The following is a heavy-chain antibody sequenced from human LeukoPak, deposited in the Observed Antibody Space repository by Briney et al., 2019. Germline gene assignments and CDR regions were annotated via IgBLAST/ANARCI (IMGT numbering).Heavy chain of an antibody. CDR1: GFIVTSNY. V-gene: IGHV3-66*01. D-gene: IGHD3-10*01. Sequence: GGPLRLSCAASGFIVTSNYMSWVRQAPGKGLEWVSVIYGGDSTYYADSVKGRFTISRDNSKNTLYLQMNSLRVEDTAVYYCARAQYSYGSGSYERDYWGQGTLVTVSS. CDR2: IYGGDST. CDR3: ARAQYSYGSGSYERDY. J-gene: IGHJ4*02.